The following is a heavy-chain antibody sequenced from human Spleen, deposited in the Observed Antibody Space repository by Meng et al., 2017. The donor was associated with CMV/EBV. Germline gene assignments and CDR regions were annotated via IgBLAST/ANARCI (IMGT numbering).Heavy chain of an antibody. V-gene: IGHV1-18*01. CDR1: YNFTSYG. J-gene: IGHJ4*02. D-gene: IGHD2-2*02. CDR3: ARVIGYCSSTSCYMGDY. Sequence: YNFTSYGISWVRQAPGQGLEWMGWISAYNGNTNYAQKLQGRVTMTTDTSTSTADMELRSLRSDDTAVYYCARVIGYCSSTSCYMGDYWGQGTLVTVSS. CDR2: ISAYNGNT.